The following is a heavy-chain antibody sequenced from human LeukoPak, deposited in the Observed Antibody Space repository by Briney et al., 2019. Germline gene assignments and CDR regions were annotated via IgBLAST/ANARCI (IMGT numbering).Heavy chain of an antibody. J-gene: IGHJ5*02. CDR2: IYYSGST. V-gene: IGHV4-39*01. D-gene: IGHD3-10*01. CDR3: ARGEWFDP. Sequence: SETLSLTCTVSGGSISSSSYYWGWIRQPPGKGLEWIGSIYYSGSTYYNPSLKSRVTISVDTSKNQFSLKLSSVTAADTAVYYCARGEWFDPWGQGTLVTVSS. CDR1: GGSISSSSYY.